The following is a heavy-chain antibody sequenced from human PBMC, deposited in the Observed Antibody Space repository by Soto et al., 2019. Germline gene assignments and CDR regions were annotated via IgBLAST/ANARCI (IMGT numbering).Heavy chain of an antibody. CDR2: IYWDDEK. V-gene: IGHV2-5*02. CDR3: ARSRSSGWVDP. CDR1: GFSLNTGGVG. Sequence: QITLKESGPTLVKPTQTLTLTCTFSGFSLNTGGVGVAWIRQPPGKALEWLANIYWDDEKRYSPSLKSRLTITKDTSKILVVLKMTNMDPVDTATYYSARSRSSGWVDPWGQGTLGTVSP. D-gene: IGHD6-19*01. J-gene: IGHJ5*02.